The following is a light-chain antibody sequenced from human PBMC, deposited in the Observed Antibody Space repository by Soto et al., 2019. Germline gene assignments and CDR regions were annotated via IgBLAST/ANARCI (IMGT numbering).Light chain of an antibody. V-gene: IGKV1-12*01. CDR1: QGINSW. Sequence: DIQMTQSPSSVSASVGDRVTITCRASQGINSWLAWYQQKPGKAPKLLIYAATGLRSGVPGRLSGSGSGTDFTLTISNLQPEDSATYYCQRANSFPFAFGPGTTVHIK. CDR2: AAT. CDR3: QRANSFPFA. J-gene: IGKJ3*01.